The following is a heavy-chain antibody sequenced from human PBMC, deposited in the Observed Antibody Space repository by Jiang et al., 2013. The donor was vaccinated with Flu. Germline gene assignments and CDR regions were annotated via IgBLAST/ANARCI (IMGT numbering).Heavy chain of an antibody. Sequence: DKPTQTLTLTCTFSGFSLSTSGEGVGWIRQPPGKALEWLALIYWDDDKRYSPSLKNRLTITKDTPKNQVVLTMTNMDPVDTATYYCAHRAYFYDSSNSFPSYYFDYWGQG. CDR3: AHRAYFYDSSNSFPSYYFDY. V-gene: IGHV2-5*02. CDR1: GFSLSTSGEG. CDR2: IYWDDDK. D-gene: IGHD3-22*01. J-gene: IGHJ4*02.